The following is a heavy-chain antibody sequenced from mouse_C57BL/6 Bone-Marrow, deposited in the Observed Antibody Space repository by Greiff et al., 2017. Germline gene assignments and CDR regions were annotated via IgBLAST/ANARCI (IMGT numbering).Heavy chain of an antibody. Sequence: EVQLQQSGPVLVKPGASVKMSCKASGYTFTDYYMNWVKQSHGKSLEWIGVINPYNGGTSYNQKFKGKATLTVDKSSSTAYMELNSLTSEDSAVYYCARWGGSNLLYAMDYWGQGTSVTVSS. CDR3: ARWGGSNLLYAMDY. J-gene: IGHJ4*01. D-gene: IGHD2-5*01. V-gene: IGHV1-19*01. CDR2: INPYNGGT. CDR1: GYTFTDYY.